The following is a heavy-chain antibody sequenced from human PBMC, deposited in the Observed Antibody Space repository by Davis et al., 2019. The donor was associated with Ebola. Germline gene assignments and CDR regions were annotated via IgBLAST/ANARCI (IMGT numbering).Heavy chain of an antibody. CDR3: VRDPALVVTGGGWFFGL. CDR1: GYTFTNYY. V-gene: IGHV1-46*01. Sequence: AASVKVSCKASGYTFTNYYMHWVRQAPGQGLEWMGMINPNDGRTIYAQKFQGRVTVTRDTSTTTVYMDLNSLRAEDTAVYYCVRDPALVVTGGGWFFGLWGRGTLVTVSS. J-gene: IGHJ2*01. D-gene: IGHD2-21*02. CDR2: INPNDGRT.